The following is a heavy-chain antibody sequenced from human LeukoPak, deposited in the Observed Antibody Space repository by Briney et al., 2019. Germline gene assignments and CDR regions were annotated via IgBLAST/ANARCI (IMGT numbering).Heavy chain of an antibody. D-gene: IGHD6-6*01. J-gene: IGHJ3*02. Sequence: PGGSLRLSCAASGFTFSSYAMHWVRQAPGKGLEWVAVISYDGSNKYYADSVKGRFTISRDNSKNTLYLQMNSLRAEDTAVYYCARDNSSSLPDAFDIWGQGTMVTVSS. V-gene: IGHV3-30-3*01. CDR2: ISYDGSNK. CDR3: ARDNSSSLPDAFDI. CDR1: GFTFSSYA.